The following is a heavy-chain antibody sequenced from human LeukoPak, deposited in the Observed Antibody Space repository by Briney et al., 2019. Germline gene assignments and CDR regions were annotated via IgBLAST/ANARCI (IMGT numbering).Heavy chain of an antibody. CDR3: ARVQDGSSWYEYFQH. D-gene: IGHD6-13*01. Sequence: PGGSLRLSCVASGFTFRTYSMNWDRQAPGKGLEWVSSISGSSTYIYYADSVKGRFTISRDNAKNSLFLQMNSLRAEDTAVYYCARVQDGSSWYEYFQHWGQGTLVTVSS. CDR1: GFTFRTYS. CDR2: ISGSSTYI. J-gene: IGHJ1*01. V-gene: IGHV3-21*01.